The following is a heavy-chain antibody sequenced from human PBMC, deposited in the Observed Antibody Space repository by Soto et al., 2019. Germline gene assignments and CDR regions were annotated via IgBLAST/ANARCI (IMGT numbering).Heavy chain of an antibody. Sequence: KPSETLSLTCTVSGGSISNYFCNWIRQPAGKGLEWIGRIDNSGSTNYNPSLKSRITMSADTSRNQFSLKLNSVTAADTAVYYCARGGQDFRSGQFDYWGQGALGKSPQ. CDR2: IDNSGST. V-gene: IGHV4-4*07. D-gene: IGHD3-3*01. CDR3: ARGGQDFRSGQFDY. J-gene: IGHJ4*02. CDR1: GGSISNYF.